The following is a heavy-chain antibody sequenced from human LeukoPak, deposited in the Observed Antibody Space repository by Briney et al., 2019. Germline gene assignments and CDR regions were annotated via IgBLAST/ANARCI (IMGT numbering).Heavy chain of an antibody. Sequence: SETLSLTCTVSGGSISSGGYYWSWIRQHPGKGLEWIGYIYYSGSTNYNPSLKSRVTISVDTSKNQFSLKLSSVTAADTAVYYCARATVAVAGTLYWFDPWGQGTLVTVSS. CDR2: IYYSGST. D-gene: IGHD6-19*01. V-gene: IGHV4-61*08. J-gene: IGHJ5*02. CDR3: ARATVAVAGTLYWFDP. CDR1: GGSISSGGYY.